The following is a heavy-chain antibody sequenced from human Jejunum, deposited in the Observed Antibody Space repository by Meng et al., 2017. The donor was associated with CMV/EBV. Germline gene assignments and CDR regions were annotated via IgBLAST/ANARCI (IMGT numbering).Heavy chain of an antibody. CDR2: IKQDGSER. Sequence: YWVNWVRQAAGGGLEWVADIKQDGSERYYEGSVKGRFTISKDNAKNSIYLQMRSLRADDTALYYCATGDCTGASCSGWGAFDFWGRGTMVTVSS. V-gene: IGHV3-7*01. J-gene: IGHJ3*01. CDR1: YW. CDR3: ATGDCTGASCSGWGAFDF. D-gene: IGHD2-15*01.